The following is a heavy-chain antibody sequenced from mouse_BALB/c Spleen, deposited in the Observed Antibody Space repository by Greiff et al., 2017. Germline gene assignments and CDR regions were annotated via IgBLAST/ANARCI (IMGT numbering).Heavy chain of an antibody. J-gene: IGHJ4*01. CDR2: ISYSGST. D-gene: IGHD2-4*01. CDR1: GYSITSDYA. Sequence: EVKLLESGPGLVKPSQSLSLTCTVTGYSITSDYAWNWIRQFPGNKLEWMGYISYSGSTSYNPSLKSRISITRDTSKNQFFLQLNSVTTEDTATYYCAIYYDYLYAMDYWGQGTSVTVSS. V-gene: IGHV3-2*02. CDR3: AIYYDYLYAMDY.